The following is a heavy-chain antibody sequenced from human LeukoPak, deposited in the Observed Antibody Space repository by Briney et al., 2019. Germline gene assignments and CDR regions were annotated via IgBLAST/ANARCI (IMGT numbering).Heavy chain of an antibody. J-gene: IGHJ4*02. D-gene: IGHD5-24*01. CDR1: GFTFSNFG. V-gene: IGHV3-30*03. Sequence: GRSLRLSCAASGFTFSNFGMHWVRQAPGKGLEWVAVISYDGSNKYYADSVKGRFTISRDNAKNTLYLQMNSLRAEDTAVYYCAGGRDGYNLFFDTWGQGTLVTVSS. CDR3: AGGRDGYNLFFDT. CDR2: ISYDGSNK.